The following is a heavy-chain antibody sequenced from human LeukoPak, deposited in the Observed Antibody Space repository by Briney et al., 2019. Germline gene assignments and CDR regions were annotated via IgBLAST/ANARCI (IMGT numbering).Heavy chain of an antibody. Sequence: GGSLRLSCAASGFSFGSYSMNWVRQAPGKALEWVSSIMSSSRNIYYADSVKGRFTISRDNAKNSLYLQLSSLRTEDTAVYYCATTRAPSNGRVLYYMDVWGKGTTVTVSS. CDR1: GFSFGSYS. CDR3: ATTRAPSNGRVLYYMDV. J-gene: IGHJ6*03. D-gene: IGHD3-3*01. CDR2: IMSSSRNI. V-gene: IGHV3-21*01.